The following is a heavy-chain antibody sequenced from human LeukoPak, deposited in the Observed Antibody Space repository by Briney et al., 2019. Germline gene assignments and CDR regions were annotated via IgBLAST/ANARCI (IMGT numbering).Heavy chain of an antibody. CDR2: INHSGST. V-gene: IGHV4-34*01. D-gene: IGHD3-10*01. CDR1: GGSFSGYY. Sequence: SGTLSLTCAVYGGSFSGYYWSWIRQPPGKGLEWMGEINHSGSTNYNPSLKSRVTISVDTSKNQFSLKLSSVTAADTAVYYCARGPVPYYYGSWFDPWGQGTLVTVSS. CDR3: ARGPVPYYYGSWFDP. J-gene: IGHJ5*02.